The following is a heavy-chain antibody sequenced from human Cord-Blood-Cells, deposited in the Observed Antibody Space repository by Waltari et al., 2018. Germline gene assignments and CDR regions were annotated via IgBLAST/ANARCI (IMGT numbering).Heavy chain of an antibody. D-gene: IGHD2-15*01. CDR2: IYYSGST. CDR3: ARRGYCSGGSCYGLYYFDY. J-gene: IGHJ4*02. Sequence: QLQLQESGPGLVKPSETLSLTYTVSGGSISSSSYYWGWIRQPPGEGLEWVGSIYYSGSTYYNPSLKSRVTISVDTSKNQFSLKLSSVTAADTAVYYCARRGYCSGGSCYGLYYFDYWGQGTLVTVSS. CDR1: GGSISSSSYY. V-gene: IGHV4-39*01.